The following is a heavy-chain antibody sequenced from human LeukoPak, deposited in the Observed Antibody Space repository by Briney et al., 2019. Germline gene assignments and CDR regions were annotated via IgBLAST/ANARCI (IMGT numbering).Heavy chain of an antibody. CDR3: SRGSDESKTGDY. V-gene: IGHV4-34*01. J-gene: IGHJ4*02. D-gene: IGHD6-25*01. CDR1: GGSFSHYY. Sequence: SETLSLTCAIYGGSFSHYYWSWIRQPPGKGLEWDGEIHPSGSTSFNPSLESRVSISKDTSKNQFSLKLTSVTAADTAVYYCSRGSDESKTGDYWGQGTLVTVSS. CDR2: IHPSGST.